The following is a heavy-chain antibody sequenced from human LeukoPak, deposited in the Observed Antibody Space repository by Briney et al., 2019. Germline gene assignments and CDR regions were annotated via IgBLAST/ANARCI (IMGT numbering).Heavy chain of an antibody. D-gene: IGHD4-17*01. Sequence: GGSLRLSCAASGFTFSSYGMHWVRQAPGKGLEWMAVISYDGSNKYYADSVKGRFTISRDNSKNTLYLQMNSLRAEDTAVYYCAKASTVTLLDYWGQGTLVTVSS. J-gene: IGHJ4*02. CDR3: AKASTVTLLDY. CDR2: ISYDGSNK. V-gene: IGHV3-30*18. CDR1: GFTFSSYG.